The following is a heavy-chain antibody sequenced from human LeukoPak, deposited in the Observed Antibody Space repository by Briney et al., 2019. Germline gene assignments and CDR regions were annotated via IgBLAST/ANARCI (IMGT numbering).Heavy chain of an antibody. D-gene: IGHD4-17*01. V-gene: IGHV1-18*01. CDR3: ARLLFTVTSRDLDY. Sequence: ASVKVSCKASCYTFTSYGISWVRQAPGQGLEWMGWISAYNGNTNYAQKLQGRVTMTTDTSTSTAYMELRSLRSDDTAVYYCARLLFTVTSRDLDYWGQGTLVTVSS. J-gene: IGHJ4*02. CDR2: ISAYNGNT. CDR1: CYTFTSYG.